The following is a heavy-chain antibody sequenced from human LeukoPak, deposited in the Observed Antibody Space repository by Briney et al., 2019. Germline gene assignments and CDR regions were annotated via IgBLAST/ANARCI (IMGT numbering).Heavy chain of an antibody. CDR3: ARVGVPSLLGFDY. D-gene: IGHD3-16*01. V-gene: IGHV1-2*02. CDR1: GYTFTGYY. Sequence: ASVKVSCKASGYTFTGYYMHWVRQAPGQGLEWMGWINPNSGGTDYAQKFQGRVTLTRDTSISTLYMDLSGLRSDDAAVYYCARVGVPSLLGFDYWGQGSLVSVSS. J-gene: IGHJ4*02. CDR2: INPNSGGT.